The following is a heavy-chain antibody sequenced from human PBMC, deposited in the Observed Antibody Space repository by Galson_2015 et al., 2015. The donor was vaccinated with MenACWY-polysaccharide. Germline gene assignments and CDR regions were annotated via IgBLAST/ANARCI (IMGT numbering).Heavy chain of an antibody. CDR3: ATHPSSWH. V-gene: IGHV3-7*01. CDR2: IKQDGSEK. CDR1: GFTFSSFW. Sequence: SLRLSCAASGFTFSSFWMSWVRQAPGKGLEWVAIIKQDGSEKYYVDSVKGRFSISRDNAKNSLYLQMNSLRSEDTAVYYCATHPSSWHWGQGTLVTVSS. J-gene: IGHJ4*02.